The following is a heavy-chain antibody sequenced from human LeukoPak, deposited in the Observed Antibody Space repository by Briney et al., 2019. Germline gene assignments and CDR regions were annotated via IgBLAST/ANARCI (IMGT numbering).Heavy chain of an antibody. D-gene: IGHD3-3*01. CDR1: GFAFNTYA. J-gene: IGHJ4*02. CDR2: IWHDGSHK. CDR3: AREIFGPGSYPDY. V-gene: IGHV3-33*01. Sequence: PGRSLRLSCAASGFAFNTYAMHRVRQAPGKGLEWVTLIWHDGSHKFCIDSVRGRFTISRDKSKNTVYLQMNGLRAEDSAVYYCAREIFGPGSYPDYWGQGTRVTASS.